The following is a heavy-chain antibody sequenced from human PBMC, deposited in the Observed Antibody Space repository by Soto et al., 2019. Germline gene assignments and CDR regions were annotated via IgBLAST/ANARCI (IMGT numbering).Heavy chain of an antibody. J-gene: IGHJ6*02. CDR1: EFNFEDYA. CDR2: VSWNSGSI. Sequence: EVHLVESGGGLVEPGMSLRLSCAASEFNFEDYAMHWVRQAPGKGLEWVSRVSWNSGSIDYADSVKGRFTISRDNAENSLYLQMNSLRPDDTALYYCARDGVGGAAPGISYYHHGLDVWGQGTTVTVSS. V-gene: IGHV3-9*01. CDR3: ARDGVGGAAPGISYYHHGLDV. D-gene: IGHD6-25*01.